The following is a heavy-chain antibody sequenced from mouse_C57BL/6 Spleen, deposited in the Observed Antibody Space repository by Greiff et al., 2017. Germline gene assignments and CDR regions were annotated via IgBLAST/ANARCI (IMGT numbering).Heavy chain of an antibody. CDR3: ARSDGCYLLYFEV. V-gene: IGHV1-53*01. D-gene: IGHD1-1*02. Sequence: VQLQQPGTELVKPGASVQLSCKASGYTFTSYWMHWVKQRPGQGLEWIGDINPSTGGTNYNEKFKSKATLTVDKCSSTAYMQLSSLTSEDSAVYYCARSDGCYLLYFEVWGTVATVTVSS. CDR1: GYTFTSYW. CDR2: INPSTGGT. J-gene: IGHJ1*03.